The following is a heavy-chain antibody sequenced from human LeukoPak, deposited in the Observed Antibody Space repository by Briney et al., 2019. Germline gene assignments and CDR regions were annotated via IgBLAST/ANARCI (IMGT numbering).Heavy chain of an antibody. J-gene: IGHJ5*02. CDR2: ISGSGGST. V-gene: IGHV3-23*01. CDR3: AKDYDDYIWGSSSPAS. CDR1: GFSFSSYV. D-gene: IGHD3-16*01. Sequence: GGSLRLSCAASGFSFSSYVVTWVRQAPGKGLELVSLISGSGGSTYYTDSVRGRFTISRDNSKKTLHLHINSLRPEDTAVYYCAKDYDDYIWGSSSPASWGQGTLVIVSS.